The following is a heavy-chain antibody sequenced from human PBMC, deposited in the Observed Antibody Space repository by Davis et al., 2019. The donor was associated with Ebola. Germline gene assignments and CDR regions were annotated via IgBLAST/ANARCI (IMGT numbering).Heavy chain of an antibody. CDR3: TIGQYSGARGV. CDR1: GFTFSNAW. D-gene: IGHD6-19*01. V-gene: IGHV3-15*07. CDR2: IKSKTDGGTT. J-gene: IGHJ6*02. Sequence: GESLKISCAASGFTFSNAWMNWVRQAPGKGLEWVGRIKSKTDGGTTDYAAPVKGRFTISRDDSKNTLYLQMNSLKTEDTAVYYCTIGQYSGARGVWGQGTTVTVSS.